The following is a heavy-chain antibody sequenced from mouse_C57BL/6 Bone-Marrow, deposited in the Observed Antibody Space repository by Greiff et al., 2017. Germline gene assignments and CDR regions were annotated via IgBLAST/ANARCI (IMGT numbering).Heavy chain of an antibody. CDR2: ISSGGDYI. D-gene: IGHD4-1*01. CDR1: GFTFSSYA. CDR3: TREVGRDLDY. Sequence: EVKLVESGAGLVKPGGSLKLSCAASGFTFSSYAMSWVRQTPEKRLEWVAYISSGGDYIYYADTVKGRFTLSRDNARNTLYLKMSSLKSEDTAMYYCTREVGRDLDYWGQGTTLTVSS. J-gene: IGHJ2*01. V-gene: IGHV5-9-1*02.